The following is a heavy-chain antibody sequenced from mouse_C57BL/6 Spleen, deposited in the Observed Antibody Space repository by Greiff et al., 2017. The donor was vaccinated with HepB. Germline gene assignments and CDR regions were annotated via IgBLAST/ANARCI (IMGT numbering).Heavy chain of an antibody. CDR1: GYAFSSSW. CDR2: IYPGDGDT. V-gene: IGHV1-82*01. CDR3: AKGLSYGSSGY. Sequence: VKLMESGPELVKPGASVKISCKASGYAFSSSWMNWVKQRPGKGLEWIGRIYPGDGDTNYNGKFKGKATLTADKSSSTAYMQLSSLTSEDSAVYFCAKGLSYGSSGYWGQGTSVTVSS. D-gene: IGHD2-2*01. J-gene: IGHJ4*01.